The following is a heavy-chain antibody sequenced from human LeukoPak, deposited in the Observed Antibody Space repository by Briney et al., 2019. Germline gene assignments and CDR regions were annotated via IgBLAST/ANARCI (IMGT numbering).Heavy chain of an antibody. J-gene: IGHJ6*02. D-gene: IGHD6-13*01. V-gene: IGHV3-49*04. Sequence: AGGSLRLSCTASGFTFGESAISWVRQAPGKGLEWVGFIRSKTHGGTTEYAASVKGRFTISRDDSKSIAYLQMNSLKTEDTAVYYCTRGVSSSWYDYGMDGWGQGTTVTVSS. CDR3: TRGVSSSWYDYGMDG. CDR2: IRSKTHGGTT. CDR1: GFTFGESA.